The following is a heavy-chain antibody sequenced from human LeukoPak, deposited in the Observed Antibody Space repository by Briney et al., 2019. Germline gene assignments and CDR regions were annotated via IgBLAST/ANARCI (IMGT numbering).Heavy chain of an antibody. CDR3: AKAEGYDILTGLDY. CDR1: GFAFNTYS. J-gene: IGHJ4*02. V-gene: IGHV3-23*01. D-gene: IGHD3-9*01. Sequence: GGSLRLSCAASGFAFNTYSMNWVRQAPGKGLEWVSGIGASGGSTYYADSVKGRFTISRDNSKNTLYLQMNSLRTEDTAVYYCAKAEGYDILTGLDYWGQGTLVTVSS. CDR2: IGASGGST.